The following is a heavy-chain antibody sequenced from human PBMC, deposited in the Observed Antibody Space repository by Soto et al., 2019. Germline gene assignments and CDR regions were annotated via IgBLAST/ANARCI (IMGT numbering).Heavy chain of an antibody. CDR2: IYYSGST. D-gene: IGHD3-22*01. V-gene: IGHV4-31*03. CDR3: AREGPPYYDSSGLDY. CDR1: GGSISSGGYY. J-gene: IGHJ4*02. Sequence: QVQLQESGPGLVKPSQTLSLTCTVSGGSISSGGYYWSWIRQHPGKGLAWIGYIYYSGSTYYNPSLKSRVTISVDTSKNQFSLKLSSVTAADTAVYYCAREGPPYYDSSGLDYWGQGTLVTVSS.